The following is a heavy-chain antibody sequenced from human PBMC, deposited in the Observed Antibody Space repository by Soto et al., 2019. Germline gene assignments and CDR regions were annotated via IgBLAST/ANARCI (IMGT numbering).Heavy chain of an antibody. CDR2: IIPIFGTA. J-gene: IGHJ6*03. D-gene: IGHD2-8*01. Sequence: ASVKVSCKASGGTFSSYAISWVRQAPGQGLEWMGGIIPIFGTANYAQKFQGRVTITADESTSTAYMELSSLRSEDTAVYYCARVIRGYCTNGVCYSLSYYYYMDVWGKGPRSPSP. CDR1: GGTFSSYA. V-gene: IGHV1-69*13. CDR3: ARVIRGYCTNGVCYSLSYYYYMDV.